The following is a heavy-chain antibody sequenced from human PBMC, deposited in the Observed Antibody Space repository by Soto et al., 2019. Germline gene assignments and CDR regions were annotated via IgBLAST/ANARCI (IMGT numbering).Heavy chain of an antibody. J-gene: IGHJ4*02. CDR2: IIPIFGTA. CDR1: GGTFSSYA. CDR3: ARGEIQRITIFGVVRGYFDY. V-gene: IGHV1-69*13. D-gene: IGHD3-3*01. Sequence: SVKVSCKASGGTFSSYAISWVRQAPGQGLEWMGGIIPIFGTANYAQKFQGRVTITADESTSTAYMELSSLRSEDTAVYYCARGEIQRITIFGVVRGYFDYWGQGTLVTVPS.